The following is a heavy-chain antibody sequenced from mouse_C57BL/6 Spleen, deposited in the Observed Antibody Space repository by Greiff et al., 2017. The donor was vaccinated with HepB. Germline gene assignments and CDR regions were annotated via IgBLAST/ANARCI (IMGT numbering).Heavy chain of an antibody. V-gene: IGHV5-17*01. Sequence: EVKLMESGGGLVKPGGSLKLSCAASGFTFSDYGMHWVRQAPEKGLEWVAYISSGSSTIYYADTVKGRFTISRDNAKNTLFLQMTSLRSEDTAMYYCARTIYGMDYWGQGTSVTVSS. J-gene: IGHJ4*01. CDR2: ISSGSSTI. D-gene: IGHD1-1*01. CDR3: ARTIYGMDY. CDR1: GFTFSDYG.